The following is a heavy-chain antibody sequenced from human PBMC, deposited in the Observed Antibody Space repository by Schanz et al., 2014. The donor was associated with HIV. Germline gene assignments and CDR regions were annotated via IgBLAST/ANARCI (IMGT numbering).Heavy chain of an antibody. J-gene: IGHJ4*02. CDR3: ANQRYSGTYRPFDY. V-gene: IGHV3-33*05. D-gene: IGHD1-26*01. CDR1: GFTFSNYG. Sequence: QVQLVESGGGVVQPGRSLRLSCAASGFTFSNYGMHWVRQAPGKGLEWVAVISYDGRNKCFGDSVKGRITISRDNSKNTVYLRMSGLRAEDTAVYYCANQRYSGTYRPFDYWGRGTLVTVSS. CDR2: ISYDGRNK.